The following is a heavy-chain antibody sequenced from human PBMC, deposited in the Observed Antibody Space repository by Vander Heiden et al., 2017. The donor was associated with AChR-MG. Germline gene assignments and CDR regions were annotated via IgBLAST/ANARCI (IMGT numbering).Heavy chain of an antibody. D-gene: IGHD2-2*01. CDR3: ARGAIVVVPAAPWGSAFDI. J-gene: IGHJ3*02. CDR2: INHSGST. Sequence: QVQLQQWGAGLLKPSETLSLTCAVYGGSFSGYYWSWIRQPPGKGLEWIGEINHSGSTNYNPSLKSRVTISVDTSKNQFSLKLSSVTAADTAVYYCARGAIVVVPAAPWGSAFDIWGQGTMVTVSS. V-gene: IGHV4-34*01. CDR1: GGSFSGYY.